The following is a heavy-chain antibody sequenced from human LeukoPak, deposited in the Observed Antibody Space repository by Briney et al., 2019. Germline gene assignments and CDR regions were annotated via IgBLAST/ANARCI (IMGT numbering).Heavy chain of an antibody. CDR2: IWYDGSNK. CDR3: ARDGGEPYFDWLLYYLDY. V-gene: IGHV3-33*01. Sequence: GGSLRLSCAASGFTFGSYGMHWVRPAPGKGLEWVAVIWYDGSNKYYADSVKGRFTISRDNSKNTLYLQMNSLRAEDTAVYYCARDGGEPYFDWLLYYLDYWGQGTLVTVSS. CDR1: GFTFGSYG. J-gene: IGHJ4*02. D-gene: IGHD3-9*01.